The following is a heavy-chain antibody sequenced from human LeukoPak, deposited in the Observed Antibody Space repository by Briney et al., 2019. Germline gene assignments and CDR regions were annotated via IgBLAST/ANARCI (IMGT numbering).Heavy chain of an antibody. CDR3: AKAPMEDSWYIHFDY. CDR2: IGTAGDT. D-gene: IGHD6-13*01. J-gene: IGHJ4*02. CDR1: GFTFSSYD. Sequence: GGSLRLSCAASGFTFSSYDMHWVRQATGKGLEWVSAIGTAGDTYYPGSVKGRFTISRDNSKNTLYLQINSLRAEDTAIYYCAKAPMEDSWYIHFDYWGQGTLVTVSS. V-gene: IGHV3-13*01.